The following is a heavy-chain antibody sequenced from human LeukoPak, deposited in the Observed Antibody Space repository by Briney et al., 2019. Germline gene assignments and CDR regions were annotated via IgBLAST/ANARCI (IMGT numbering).Heavy chain of an antibody. J-gene: IGHJ2*01. V-gene: IGHV1-18*01. Sequence: ASVKVSCKASGGTFNNYTISWVRQAPGQGLEWMGWISAYNGNTNYAQKLQGRVTMTTDTSTSTAYMELRSLRSDDTAVYYCARSPWEWPYWYFDLWGRGTLVTVSS. CDR2: ISAYNGNT. CDR3: ARSPWEWPYWYFDL. CDR1: GGTFNNYT. D-gene: IGHD1-26*01.